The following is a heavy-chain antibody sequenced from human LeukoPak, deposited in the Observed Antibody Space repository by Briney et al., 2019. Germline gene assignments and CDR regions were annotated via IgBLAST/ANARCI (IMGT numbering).Heavy chain of an antibody. CDR2: LYVNGSP. CDR3: ARMPVPIHDAFDI. CDR1: GDSISSAY. J-gene: IGHJ3*02. Sequence: SETLSLTCTVSGDSISSAYWGWIRQSAGKGLEYIGRLYVNGSPNSNPSLKSRVTMSLDTSKNQFSLKMTSVTAADSAIYFCARMPVPIHDAFDIWGQGTAVMVSS. D-gene: IGHD2-2*01. V-gene: IGHV4-4*07.